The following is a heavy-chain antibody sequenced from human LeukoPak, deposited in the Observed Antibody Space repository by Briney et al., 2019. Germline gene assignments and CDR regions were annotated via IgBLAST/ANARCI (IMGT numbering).Heavy chain of an antibody. V-gene: IGHV3-15*01. D-gene: IGHD1/OR15-1a*01. J-gene: IGHJ3*02. Sequence: GGSLRLSCAASGFTFSNAWMSWVRQAPGKGLEWVGRIKSKTDGGTTDYAAPVKGRFTISRDDSKNALYLQMNSLKTEDTAVYYCTTDLYGTDAFDIWGQGTMVTVSS. CDR2: IKSKTDGGTT. CDR3: TTDLYGTDAFDI. CDR1: GFTFSNAW.